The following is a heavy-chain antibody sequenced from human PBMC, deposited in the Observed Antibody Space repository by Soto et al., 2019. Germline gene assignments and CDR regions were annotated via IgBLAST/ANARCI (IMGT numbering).Heavy chain of an antibody. J-gene: IGHJ6*02. D-gene: IGHD6-6*01. CDR2: IIPLFGTA. CDR1: GGTFSSYA. CDR3: ARDEVVPGYYGMDV. V-gene: IGHV1-69*13. Sequence: ASVKVSCKASGGTFSSYAISWVRQAPGQGLEWMGGIIPLFGTAVYAQKFQGRVTVTADESTSTAYMELSSLRSEDTAVYYCARDEVVPGYYGMDVWGQGTTVTVSS.